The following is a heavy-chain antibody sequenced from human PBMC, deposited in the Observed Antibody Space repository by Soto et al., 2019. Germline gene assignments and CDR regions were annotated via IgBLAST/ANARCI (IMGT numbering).Heavy chain of an antibody. CDR3: AKDVIKDEADIVVVPAASLDY. V-gene: IGHV3-23*01. Sequence: GGSLRLSCAASGFTFSSYAMSWVRQAPGKGLEWVSAISGSGGSTYYADSVKGRFTISRDNSKNTLYLQMNSLRAEDTAVYYCAKDVIKDEADIVVVPAASLDYWGQGTLVTVSS. CDR1: GFTFSSYA. D-gene: IGHD2-2*01. CDR2: ISGSGGST. J-gene: IGHJ4*02.